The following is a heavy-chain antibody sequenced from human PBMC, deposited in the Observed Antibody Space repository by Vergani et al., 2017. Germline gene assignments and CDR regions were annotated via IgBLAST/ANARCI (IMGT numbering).Heavy chain of an antibody. D-gene: IGHD2/OR15-2a*01. CDR2: INHSGST. V-gene: IGHV4-34*01. CDR1: GGSFSGYY. J-gene: IGHJ4*02. CDR3: ASMAEYYFDY. Sequence: QVQLQQWGAGLLKPSETLSLTCAVYGGSFSGYYWSWIRQPPGKGLEWIGEINHSGSTNYNPSLKSRVTISVDTSKNQFSLKLSSVTAADTAVYYCASMAEYYFDYWGQGTLVTVSS.